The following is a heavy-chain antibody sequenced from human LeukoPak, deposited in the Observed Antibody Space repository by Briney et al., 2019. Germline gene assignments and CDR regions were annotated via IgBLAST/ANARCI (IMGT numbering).Heavy chain of an antibody. CDR3: ARGYCSSTSCYNFDY. CDR2: IYYSGST. V-gene: IGHV4-31*03. Sequence: SQTLSLTCTVSGGSISSGGYSWSWIRQHPGKGLEWIGYIYYSGSTYYNPSLKSRVTISVDTSKNQFSLKLSSVTAADTAVYYCARGYCSSTSCYNFDYWGQGTLVTVSS. J-gene: IGHJ4*02. CDR1: GGSISSGGYS. D-gene: IGHD2-2*02.